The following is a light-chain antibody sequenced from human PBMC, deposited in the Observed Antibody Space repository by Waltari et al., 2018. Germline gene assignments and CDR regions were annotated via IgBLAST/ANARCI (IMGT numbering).Light chain of an antibody. CDR2: AAS. J-gene: IGKJ1*01. V-gene: IGKV1-39*01. Sequence: DVQLTQSPSSLSASVGDRVTLTCPASESISTYLNWYQQKPGKAPKLLIYAASSLQTGVPSRFSGSGSGTDFTLTINSLQPEDFTTYYCQQSYSSPRTFGQGTKVEIK. CDR3: QQSYSSPRT. CDR1: ESISTY.